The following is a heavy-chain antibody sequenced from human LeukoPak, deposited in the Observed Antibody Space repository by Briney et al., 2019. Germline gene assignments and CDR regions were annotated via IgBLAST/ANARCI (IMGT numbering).Heavy chain of an antibody. CDR2: IHPNNGDT. J-gene: IGHJ4*02. CDR1: GYTFSGTGWY. Sequence: ASVKVYCKASGYTFSGTGWYLYWLRQAPGQGLECMGWIHPNNGDTAYAQKFEGRVAMTRDTSISTAYMELRRLRPDDTAVYFCARDGPAQMVDLDYWGQGTLVTVSS. CDR3: ARDGPAQMVDLDY. V-gene: IGHV1-2*02. D-gene: IGHD3-10*01.